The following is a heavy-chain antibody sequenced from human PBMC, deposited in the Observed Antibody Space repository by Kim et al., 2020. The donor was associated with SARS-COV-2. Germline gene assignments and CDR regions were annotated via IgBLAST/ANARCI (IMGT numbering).Heavy chain of an antibody. Sequence: SETLSLTCAVYGGSFSGYYWSWIRQPPGKGLEWIGEINHSGSTNYNPSLKSRVTISVDTSKNQFSLKLSSVTAADTAVYYCARVGDLYGDCFDYWGQGTLVTVSS. J-gene: IGHJ4*02. CDR3: ARVGDLYGDCFDY. V-gene: IGHV4-34*01. CDR1: GGSFSGYY. D-gene: IGHD4-17*01. CDR2: INHSGST.